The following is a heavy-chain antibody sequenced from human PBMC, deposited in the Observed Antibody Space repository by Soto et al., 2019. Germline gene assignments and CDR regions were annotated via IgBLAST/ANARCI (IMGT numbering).Heavy chain of an antibody. Sequence: EVQLVESGGGLVQPGGSLRLSCAASGFNLGSYWMHWVRQAPGKGLVWVSRINDYGTTINYAESVEGRFTISRDDAKSEVYLQMNNLRAEDPDVYYCARGGLEPFDYWGQGPLVTVSS. CDR1: GFNLGSYW. V-gene: IGHV3-74*01. D-gene: IGHD1-1*01. J-gene: IGHJ4*02. CDR2: INDYGTTI. CDR3: ARGGLEPFDY.